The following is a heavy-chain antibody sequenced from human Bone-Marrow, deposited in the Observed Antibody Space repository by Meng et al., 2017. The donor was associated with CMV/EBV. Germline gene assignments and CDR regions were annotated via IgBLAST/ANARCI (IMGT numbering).Heavy chain of an antibody. Sequence: ASVKVSCKASGYTFTSYYIHWVRQAPGQGLEWMGIINPSGGSTSYAQKFQGRVTMTRDTSTSTVYMELSSLRSEDTAAYYCARTLWFAESLGGWGQGTLVTVSS. CDR1: GYTFTSYY. J-gene: IGHJ4*02. CDR3: ARTLWFAESLGG. D-gene: IGHD3-10*01. V-gene: IGHV1-46*01. CDR2: INPSGGST.